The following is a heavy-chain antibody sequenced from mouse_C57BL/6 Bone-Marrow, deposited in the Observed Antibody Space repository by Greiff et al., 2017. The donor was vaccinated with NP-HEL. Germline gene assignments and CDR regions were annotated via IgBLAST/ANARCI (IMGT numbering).Heavy chain of an antibody. CDR3: AKRGGLRRDWYFDV. Sequence: QVQLQQSGPGLVQPSQSLSITCTVSGFSLTSYGVHWVRQPPGKGLEWLGVIWSGGSTDYNAAFISSLSISQPNSKSQVIIKMNSLQADDTAIYYCAKRGGLRRDWYFDVWGTGTTVTVSS. CDR1: GFSLTSYG. V-gene: IGHV2-4*01. CDR2: IWSGGST. D-gene: IGHD2-4*01. J-gene: IGHJ1*03.